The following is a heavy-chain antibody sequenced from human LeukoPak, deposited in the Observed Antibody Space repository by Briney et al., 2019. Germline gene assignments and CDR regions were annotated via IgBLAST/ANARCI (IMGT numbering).Heavy chain of an antibody. Sequence: PSETLSLTCAVYGGSFSGYYWSWIRQPPGKGLEWIGEIYHSGSTNYNPSLKSRVTISVDKSKNQFSLKLSSVTAADTAVYYCARDEVGAAAGRVYDYWGQGTLVTVSS. V-gene: IGHV4-34*01. D-gene: IGHD6-13*01. CDR3: ARDEVGAAAGRVYDY. J-gene: IGHJ4*02. CDR2: IYHSGST. CDR1: GGSFSGYY.